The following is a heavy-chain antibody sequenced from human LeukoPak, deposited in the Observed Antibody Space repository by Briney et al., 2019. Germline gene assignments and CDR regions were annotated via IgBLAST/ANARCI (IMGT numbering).Heavy chain of an antibody. CDR1: GYTFTGYG. V-gene: IGHV1-18*01. CDR2: ISAYNGNT. D-gene: IGHD6-19*01. Sequence: ASVKVSCKASGYTFTGYGINWVRQAPGQGLEWMGWISAYNGNTNYAQKLQDRVTMTTDTSTSTAYMELRSLRSDDTAVYYCARMMSIPVAGHRPLFDYWGQGTLVTVSS. CDR3: ARMMSIPVAGHRPLFDY. J-gene: IGHJ4*02.